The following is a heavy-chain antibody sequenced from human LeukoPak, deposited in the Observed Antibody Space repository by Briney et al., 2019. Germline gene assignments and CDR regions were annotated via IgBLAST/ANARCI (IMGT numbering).Heavy chain of an antibody. J-gene: IGHJ4*02. CDR1: GFTFSSYA. D-gene: IGHD3-22*01. CDR2: ISYDGSNK. V-gene: IGHV3-30*04. Sequence: GRSLRLSCAASGFTFSSYAMHWVRQAPGKGLEWVAVISYDGSNKYYADSVKGRFTISRDNSKNTLYLQMNTLRAEDTALYYCAKGYDSSGPLDYFDYWGQGTLVTVSS. CDR3: AKGYDSSGPLDYFDY.